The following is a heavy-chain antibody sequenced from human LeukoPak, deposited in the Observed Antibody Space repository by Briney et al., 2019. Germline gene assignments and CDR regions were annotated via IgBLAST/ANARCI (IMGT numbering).Heavy chain of an antibody. CDR2: INPNSGGT. D-gene: IGHD6-13*01. J-gene: IGHJ3*02. Sequence: GASVKVSCKASGYTFTGYYMHCVRQAPGQGLEWMGWINPNSGGTNYAQKFQGRVTMTRDTSISTAYMELSRLRSDDTAVYYCARVGAAAGPWAFDIWGQGTMVTVSS. CDR1: GYTFTGYY. V-gene: IGHV1-2*02. CDR3: ARVGAAAGPWAFDI.